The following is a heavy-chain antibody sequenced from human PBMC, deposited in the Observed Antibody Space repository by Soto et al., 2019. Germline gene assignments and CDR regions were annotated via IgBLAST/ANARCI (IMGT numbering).Heavy chain of an antibody. CDR3: ARGYYGSGSYYR. CDR1: GGSISSYY. D-gene: IGHD3-10*01. Sequence: QVQLQESGPGLVKPSETLSLTCTVSGGSISSYYWSWIRQPPGKGLEWIGYIYYSGSTNYNPSLKSRVTISVDTSKNQFSLKLSSVTAADTAVYSCARGYYGSGSYYRWGQGTLVTVSS. V-gene: IGHV4-59*08. J-gene: IGHJ4*02. CDR2: IYYSGST.